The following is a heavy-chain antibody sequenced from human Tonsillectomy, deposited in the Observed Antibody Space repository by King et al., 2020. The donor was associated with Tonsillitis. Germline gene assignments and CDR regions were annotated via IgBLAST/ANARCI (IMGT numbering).Heavy chain of an antibody. D-gene: IGHD6-13*01. CDR3: TRGEIAAGGWGYFDY. CDR2: IRSEAYGGTT. CDR1: GFTFGDYA. V-gene: IGHV3-49*05. Sequence: VQLVESGGGLVMPGRFLRLSCTASGFTFGDYAMSWFRQAPGKGLEWVGFIRSEAYGGTTEYAASVKDRFTISRDDSKSIAYLQMNSLKTEDTAVYYCTRGEIAAGGWGYFDYWGQGTLVTVSS. J-gene: IGHJ4*02.